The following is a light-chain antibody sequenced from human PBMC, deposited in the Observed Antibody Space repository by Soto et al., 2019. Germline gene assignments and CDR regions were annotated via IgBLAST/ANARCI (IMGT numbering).Light chain of an antibody. V-gene: IGKV1-9*01. CDR1: QGITNF. CDR2: SAS. Sequence: DIQLTQSPSFLSASVGDGITISCRASQGITNFLAWYQQKPGKAPRLLIHSASTLQSGVPSRFSGSGGGTEFTLTISSLQPEDFATYYCQHRHSYPITFGQRTRLEVK. J-gene: IGKJ5*01. CDR3: QHRHSYPIT.